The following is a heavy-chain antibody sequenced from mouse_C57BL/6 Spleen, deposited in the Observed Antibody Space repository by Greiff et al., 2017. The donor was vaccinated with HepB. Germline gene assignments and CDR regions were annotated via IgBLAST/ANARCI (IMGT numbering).Heavy chain of an antibody. CDR2: IYWDDDK. Sequence: QVTLKESGPGILQSSQTLSLTCSFSGFSLSTSGMGVSWIRQPSGKGLEWLAHIYWDDDKRYNPSLKSRLTISKDTSRNQVFLKITSVDTADTATYYCAGGLRQFAYWGQGTLVTVSA. D-gene: IGHD1-2*01. V-gene: IGHV8-12*01. CDR1: GFSLSTSGMG. CDR3: AGGLRQFAY. J-gene: IGHJ3*01.